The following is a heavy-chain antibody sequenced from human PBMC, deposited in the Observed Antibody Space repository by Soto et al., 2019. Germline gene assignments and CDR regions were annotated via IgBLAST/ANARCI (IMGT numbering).Heavy chain of an antibody. J-gene: IGHJ1*01. V-gene: IGHV4-34*01. Sequence: SETLSLTCAVYGGSFSGYYWSWIRQPPGKGLEWIGEINHSGSTNYNPSLKSRVTISVDTSKNQFSLKLSSVTAADTAVYYCARSPPNDYGDYEAEYFQHWGQGTLVTVSS. CDR2: INHSGST. CDR3: ARSPPNDYGDYEAEYFQH. CDR1: GGSFSGYY. D-gene: IGHD4-17*01.